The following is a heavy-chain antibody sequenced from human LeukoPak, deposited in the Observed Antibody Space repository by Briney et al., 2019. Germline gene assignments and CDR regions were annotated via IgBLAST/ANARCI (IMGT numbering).Heavy chain of an antibody. CDR2: ISAYNGNT. CDR1: GYTFTTYG. J-gene: IGHJ4*02. D-gene: IGHD6-19*01. CDR3: ARVGISVAGTPIDY. V-gene: IGHV1-18*01. Sequence: ASVKVSCKASGYTFTTYGISWVRQAPGQGLEWMGWISAYNGNTNYAQKLQGRVTMTTDTSTSTAYMELRSLKSDDTAVYYCARVGISVAGTPIDYWGQGTLVTVSS.